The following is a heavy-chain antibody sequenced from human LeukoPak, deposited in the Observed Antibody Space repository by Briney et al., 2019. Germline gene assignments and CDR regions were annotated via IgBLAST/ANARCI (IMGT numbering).Heavy chain of an antibody. Sequence: GGSLRLSCAASGFTVSSNYMSWVRQAPGKGLEWVSVIYSGGSTYYADSVKGRFTISRDNSKNTLYLQMNSLRAEDTAVYYCARALHYYGDYEGYFDYWGQGTLVTVSS. CDR2: IYSGGST. CDR3: ARALHYYGDYEGYFDY. CDR1: GFTVSSNY. J-gene: IGHJ4*02. V-gene: IGHV3-66*01. D-gene: IGHD4-17*01.